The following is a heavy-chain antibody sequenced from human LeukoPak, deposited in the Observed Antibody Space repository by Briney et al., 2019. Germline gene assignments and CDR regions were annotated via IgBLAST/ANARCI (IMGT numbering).Heavy chain of an antibody. D-gene: IGHD1-26*01. J-gene: IGHJ4*02. Sequence: PGGSLRLSCAASGFTFSSYSMNWVRQAPGKGLEWVSGISWNSGSIGYADSVKGRFTISRDNAKNTLYLQMNSLRVEDTAVYYCGRDSPLGGATVDYWGQGTLVTVSS. V-gene: IGHV3-48*04. CDR1: GFTFSSYS. CDR2: ISWNSGSI. CDR3: GRDSPLGGATVDY.